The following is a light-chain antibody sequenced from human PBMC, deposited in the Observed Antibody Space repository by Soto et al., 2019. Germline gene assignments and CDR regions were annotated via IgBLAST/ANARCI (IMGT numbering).Light chain of an antibody. CDR3: QAWDSSTAGV. J-gene: IGLJ2*01. Sequence: SYDLTQPPSVSVSPGQTASITCSGDKLGDKYACWYQQKPGQSPVLVIYQDSKRPSGIPERFSGSNSGNTATLTISGTQAMDEADYYCQAWDSSTAGVFGGGTKVTVL. CDR1: KLGDKY. V-gene: IGLV3-1*01. CDR2: QDS.